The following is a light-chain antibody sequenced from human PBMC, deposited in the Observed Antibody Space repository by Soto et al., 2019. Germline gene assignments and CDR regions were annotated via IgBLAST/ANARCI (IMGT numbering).Light chain of an antibody. Sequence: DIQMTQSPSSVSASVGDRVTITCRASQGISSWLAWDEQKPWKAPKLLIYAASSLQSGVRSRFNGSGSGTDFTLTISSLQPEDFATYYCQQANSFPPQFTFGPGTKVDIK. V-gene: IGKV1-12*01. CDR1: QGISSW. J-gene: IGKJ3*01. CDR2: AAS. CDR3: QQANSFPPQFT.